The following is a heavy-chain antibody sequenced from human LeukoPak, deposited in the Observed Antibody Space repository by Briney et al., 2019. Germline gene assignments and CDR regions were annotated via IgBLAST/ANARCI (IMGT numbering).Heavy chain of an antibody. CDR3: ATETGNFYFYS. CDR1: GYTLTELS. CDR2: FDPEDDEI. D-gene: IGHD1-7*01. J-gene: IGHJ4*02. V-gene: IGHV1-24*01. Sequence: GASVKVSCKVSGYTLTELSMHWVRQAPGKGFEWMGGFDPEDDEIIYAQRFQGRVTMTEDASTDTAYMELRSLRSEDTAVYYCATETGNFYFYSWGQGTLVTVSS.